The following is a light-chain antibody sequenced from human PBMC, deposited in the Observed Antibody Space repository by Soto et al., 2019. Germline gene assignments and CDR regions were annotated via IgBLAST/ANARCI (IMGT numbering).Light chain of an antibody. J-gene: IGLJ2*01. CDR3: AAWDESLNGVV. V-gene: IGLV1-44*01. Sequence: QSVLTQPPSASGTPGQRVTISCSGSSSNIGSYTVNWYQQLPGTAPKILIYSNNLRPSGVPDRFSGSKSGTSVSLAISGLQYEDEAADYCAAWDESLNGVVFGGGTKVTVL. CDR2: SNN. CDR1: SSNIGSYT.